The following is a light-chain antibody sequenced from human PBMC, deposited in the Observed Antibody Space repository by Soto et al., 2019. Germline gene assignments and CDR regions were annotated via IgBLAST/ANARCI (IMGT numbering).Light chain of an antibody. Sequence: EIVMTQSPATLSVSPGETVTLSCRASQSVSTSVAWYQQKPGRAPRLLIYAAFTRATAVPARFSGSGSGTEFALTISGLQSEDFAVYHCQQHKDWPLTFGGGTKVDIK. V-gene: IGKV3-15*01. CDR3: QQHKDWPLT. CDR1: QSVSTS. CDR2: AAF. J-gene: IGKJ4*01.